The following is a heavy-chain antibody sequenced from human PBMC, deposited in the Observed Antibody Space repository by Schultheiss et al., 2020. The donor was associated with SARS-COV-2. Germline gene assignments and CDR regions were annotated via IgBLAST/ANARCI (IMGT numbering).Heavy chain of an antibody. J-gene: IGHJ5*02. CDR3: AHSPGIAAAGRWFDP. Sequence: SGPTLVKPTETLTLTCTVSGFSLSNARMGVSWIRQPPGKALEWLAHIFSNDEKSYSTFLKSRLTISKDTSKNQVVLTMTNMDPVDTATYYCAHSPGIAAAGRWFDPWGQGTLVTVSS. CDR2: IFSNDEK. CDR1: GFSLSNARMG. D-gene: IGHD6-13*01. V-gene: IGHV2-26*01.